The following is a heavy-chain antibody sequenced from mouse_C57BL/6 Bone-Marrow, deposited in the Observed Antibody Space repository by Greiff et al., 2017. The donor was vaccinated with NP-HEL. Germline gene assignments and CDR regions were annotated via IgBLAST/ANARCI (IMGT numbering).Heavy chain of an antibody. CDR1: GFTFSSYG. Sequence: EVQVVESGGDLVKPGGSLKLSCAASGFTFSSYGMSWVRQTPDKRLEWVATISSGGSYTYYPDSVKGRFTISRDNAKNTLYLQMSSLKSEDTAMYYCARRYYGSSHWYFDVWGTGTTVTGSS. CDR3: ARRYYGSSHWYFDV. V-gene: IGHV5-6*01. D-gene: IGHD1-1*01. CDR2: ISSGGSYT. J-gene: IGHJ1*03.